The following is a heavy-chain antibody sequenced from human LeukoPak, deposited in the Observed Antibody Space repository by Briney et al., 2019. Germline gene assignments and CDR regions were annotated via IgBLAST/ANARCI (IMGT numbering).Heavy chain of an antibody. Sequence: GESLKISCKGSGYSFTSYWIGWARQMPGKGLEWMGLIYPGDSDSRYSPSFQGQVTISADKSISTAYLQWNSLKASDTAMYYCARLIDAYPRYWGKGNLIPVSS. D-gene: IGHD3-22*01. CDR3: ARLIDAYPRY. CDR2: IYPGDSDS. CDR1: GYSFTSYW. J-gene: IGHJ4*02. V-gene: IGHV5-51*01.